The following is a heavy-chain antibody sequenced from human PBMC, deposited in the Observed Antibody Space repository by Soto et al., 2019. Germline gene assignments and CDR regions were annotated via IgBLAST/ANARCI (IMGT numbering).Heavy chain of an antibody. D-gene: IGHD3-22*01. Sequence: EVQLVESGGGLVQPGGSLRLSCAPSGFMFGNYWMSWVRQAPGKGLEWVANIKQDGSEKYYVDSVKGRFTISRDNAKNSLYLQMTSLGADDTAVYYCARDSPFDASRGDLEYWGQGTLVTVSS. CDR1: GFMFGNYW. CDR3: ARDSPFDASRGDLEY. V-gene: IGHV3-7*01. CDR2: IKQDGSEK. J-gene: IGHJ4*02.